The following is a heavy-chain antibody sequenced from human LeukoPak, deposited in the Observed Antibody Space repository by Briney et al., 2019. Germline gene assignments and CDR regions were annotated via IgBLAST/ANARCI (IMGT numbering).Heavy chain of an antibody. V-gene: IGHV4-59*01. CDR1: GGSISSYY. D-gene: IGHD3-3*01. CDR2: IYYSGST. CDR3: ARSGYYDFWSGYNKYYYYYYMDV. Sequence: SETLSLTCTVSGGSISSYYWSWIRQPPGKGLEWIGYIYYSGSTNYNPSLKSRVTISVDTSKNQFSLKLSSVTAADTAVYYCARSGYYDFWSGYNKYYYYYYMDVWGKGTTVTVSS. J-gene: IGHJ6*03.